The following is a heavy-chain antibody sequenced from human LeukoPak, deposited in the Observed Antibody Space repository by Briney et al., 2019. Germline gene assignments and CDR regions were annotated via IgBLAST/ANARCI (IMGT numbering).Heavy chain of an antibody. D-gene: IGHD4-17*01. CDR2: ISAYNGNT. CDR1: GYTFTSYG. CDR3: ARDIIDYGDYEGGTFDY. V-gene: IGHV1-18*01. Sequence: ASVKVSCKASGYTFTSYGISWVRQAPGQGLEWMGWISAYNGNTNYAQKLQGRVTMTTDTSTSTAYMELRSLGSDDTAVYYCARDIIDYGDYEGGTFDYWGQGTLVTVSS. J-gene: IGHJ4*02.